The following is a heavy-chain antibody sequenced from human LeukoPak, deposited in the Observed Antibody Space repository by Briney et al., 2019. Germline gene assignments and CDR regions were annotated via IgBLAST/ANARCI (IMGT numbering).Heavy chain of an antibody. D-gene: IGHD1-26*01. J-gene: IGHJ4*02. Sequence: GGSLRLSCAVSGFTFSRHNMNWVRDIPGKGLEWVSSITSGSSNIFYADSVKGRFTISRDNAKNSLYLQINSLRREDTAVYYCARYSGTYRDYWGQGTLVTVSS. CDR3: ARYSGTYRDY. CDR1: GFTFSRHN. CDR2: ITSGSSNI. V-gene: IGHV3-21*01.